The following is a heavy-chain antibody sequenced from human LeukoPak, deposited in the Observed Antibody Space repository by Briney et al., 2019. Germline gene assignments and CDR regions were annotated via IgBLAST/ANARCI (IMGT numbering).Heavy chain of an antibody. CDR3: AKNNWFDS. J-gene: IGHJ5*01. V-gene: IGHV4-39*01. CDR1: GDSISSNSYN. CDR2: IYYSGST. Sequence: SETLSLTCTVSGDSISSNSYNWGWIRQPPGKGLEWIGSIYYSGSTYYNPSLKSRVTISVDTSKTQFSLKMTSVTAADTAVYYCAKNNWFDSWGQGTLVTVSS.